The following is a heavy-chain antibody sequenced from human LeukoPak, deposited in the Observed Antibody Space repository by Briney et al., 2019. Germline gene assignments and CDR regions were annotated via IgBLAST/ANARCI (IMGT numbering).Heavy chain of an antibody. CDR2: ISVSGDST. CDR1: GFTFTTYA. V-gene: IGHV3-23*01. D-gene: IGHD3-10*01. J-gene: IGHJ3*01. Sequence: GGSLRLSCAASGFTFTTYAMSWVRQAPGKGLEWVSTISVSGDSTYYADSVKGRFTISRDNSKNTLYLQMNSLRAEDTALYYCAKGGGGFGEFNAFDVWGQGTLVTVSS. CDR3: AKGGGGFGEFNAFDV.